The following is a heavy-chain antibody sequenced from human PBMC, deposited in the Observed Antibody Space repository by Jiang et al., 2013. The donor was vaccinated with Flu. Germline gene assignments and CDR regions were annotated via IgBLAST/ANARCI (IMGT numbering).Heavy chain of an antibody. V-gene: IGHV5-51*03. CDR3: ARREDCGGDCYALDY. Sequence: GAEVKKPGESLKISCKGSGYSFTSYWIGWVRQMPGKGLEWMGIIYPGDSDTRYSPSFQGQVTISADKSISTAYLQWSSLKASDTAMYYCARREDCGGDCYALDYWGQGTLVTVSS. CDR1: GYSFTSYW. J-gene: IGHJ4*02. CDR2: IYPGDSDT. D-gene: IGHD2-21*01.